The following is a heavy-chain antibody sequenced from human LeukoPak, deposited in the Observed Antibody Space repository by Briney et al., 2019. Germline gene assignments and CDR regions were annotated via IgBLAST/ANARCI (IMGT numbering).Heavy chain of an antibody. CDR3: AKRAANGQTYYFDY. Sequence: PGGSLRLSCAVSGFTFSNFAMSWVRQAPGKGLEWVSAISGSGATTYYADSVKGRFTISRDNSKNTLYLRMNSLRADDTAVYFCAKRAANGQTYYFDYWGQGTLVTVSS. D-gene: IGHD6-25*01. CDR1: GFTFSNFA. V-gene: IGHV3-23*01. J-gene: IGHJ4*02. CDR2: ISGSGATT.